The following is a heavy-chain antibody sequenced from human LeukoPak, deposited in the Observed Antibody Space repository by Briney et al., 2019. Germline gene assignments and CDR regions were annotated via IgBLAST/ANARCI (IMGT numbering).Heavy chain of an antibody. CDR2: ISAYNGNT. V-gene: IGHV1-18*01. D-gene: IGHD3-22*01. Sequence: EASVKVSCKASGYTFTSYGISWVRQAPGQGLEWMGWISAYNGNTNYAQKLQGRVTMTTDTSTSTAYMELRSLRSDDTAVYYCARDGITMIVVAIRGPYDYWGQGTLVTVSS. CDR3: ARDGITMIVVAIRGPYDY. CDR1: GYTFTSYG. J-gene: IGHJ4*02.